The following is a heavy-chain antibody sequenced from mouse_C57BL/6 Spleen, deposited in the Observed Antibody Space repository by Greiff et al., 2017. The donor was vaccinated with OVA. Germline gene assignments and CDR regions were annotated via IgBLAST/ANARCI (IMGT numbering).Heavy chain of an antibody. CDR2: IYPGDGDT. Sequence: QVHVKQSGPELVKPGASVKISCKASGYAFSSSWMNWVKQRPGKGLEWIGRIYPGDGDTNYNGKFKGKATLTADKSSSTAYMQLSSLTSEDSAVYFCARDSYYYGSGYFDVWGTGTTVTVSS. V-gene: IGHV1-82*01. CDR1: GYAFSSSW. CDR3: ARDSYYYGSGYFDV. D-gene: IGHD1-1*01. J-gene: IGHJ1*03.